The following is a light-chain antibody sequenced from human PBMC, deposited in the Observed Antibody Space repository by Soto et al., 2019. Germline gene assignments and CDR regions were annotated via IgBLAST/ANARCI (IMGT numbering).Light chain of an antibody. J-gene: IGKJ5*01. CDR2: DAS. Sequence: EILLTQSPATLSLSPGERATLSCRASQSVYHYLAWYQQKPGQAPRLLIFDASNRAADIPARFSGSGSGTDFTLSISSLEPGDCAVYYCQQRSNWPHITFGQGTRLEIK. V-gene: IGKV3-11*01. CDR1: QSVYHY. CDR3: QQRSNWPHIT.